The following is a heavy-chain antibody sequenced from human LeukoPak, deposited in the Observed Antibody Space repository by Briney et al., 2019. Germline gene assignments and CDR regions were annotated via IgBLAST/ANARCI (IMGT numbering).Heavy chain of an antibody. CDR1: GYSFSSFG. D-gene: IGHD1-1*01. Sequence: ASVKVSCKASGYSFSSFGISWVRLAPGQGLEWMGWISVYNGNIKHGQKFQGRVTMTTDTSTNTAYMELTSLRFDDTAVYYCARDPCGNPCFYFDLWGQGALVTVTA. CDR2: ISVYNGNI. CDR3: ARDPCGNPCFYFDL. J-gene: IGHJ4*02. V-gene: IGHV1-18*01.